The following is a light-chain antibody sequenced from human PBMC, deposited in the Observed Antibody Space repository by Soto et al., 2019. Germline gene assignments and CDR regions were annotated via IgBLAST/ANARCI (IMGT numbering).Light chain of an antibody. CDR3: QQYKNWYS. Sequence: EIVMTQSPATLSVSPGERVTLSCRASQNINYNLAWYQQKPGQAPRLLIQGASTRATGIPVRFSGSGSGTEFTLIISSLQSEDFGVYYCQQYKNWYSFGQGTKLEIK. CDR2: GAS. V-gene: IGKV3-15*01. J-gene: IGKJ2*03. CDR1: QNINYN.